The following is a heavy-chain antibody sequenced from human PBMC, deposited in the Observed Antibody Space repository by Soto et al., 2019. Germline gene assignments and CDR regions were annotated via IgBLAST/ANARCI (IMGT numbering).Heavy chain of an antibody. D-gene: IGHD1-26*01. CDR1: GFTFSYYW. J-gene: IGHJ3*01. V-gene: IGHV3-74*01. CDR2: IHSDGSST. CDR3: ARGDRGAFDL. Sequence: EVQLVESGGGLVQPGESLRLSCAASGFTFSYYWMHWVRQAPGKGLVWVSRIHSDGSSTTYADSVKGRFIISRDNARNTLYLQMNRLRAEDTAVYYCARGDRGAFDLWGQGTVVTVSS.